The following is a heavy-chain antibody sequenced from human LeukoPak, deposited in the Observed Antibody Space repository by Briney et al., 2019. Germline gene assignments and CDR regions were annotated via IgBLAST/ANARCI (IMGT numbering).Heavy chain of an antibody. CDR2: VKEDGSET. J-gene: IGHJ3*02. CDR1: GFTFSSYS. D-gene: IGHD3-3*02. CDR3: ARGHSFDI. V-gene: IGHV3-7*01. Sequence: GGSLRLSCAASGFTFSSYSMNWVRQAPEKGLEWVANVKEDGSETYYVDSLKGRFIISRDNAKNSLYLQVNSLRAEDTAVYYCARGHSFDICGQGTMVTVSS.